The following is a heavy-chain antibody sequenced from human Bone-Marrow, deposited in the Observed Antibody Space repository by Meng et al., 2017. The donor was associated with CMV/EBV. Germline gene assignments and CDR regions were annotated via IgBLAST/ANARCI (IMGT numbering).Heavy chain of an antibody. V-gene: IGHV3-30*04. Sequence: GGSLRLSCAASGFTFSSYAMHWVRQAPGKGLEWVAVISYDGSNKYYADSVRGRFTISRDNTKNSLYLQMNSLRAEDTAVYYCARERWGVGNWFDPWGQGTLVTVSS. CDR1: GFTFSSYA. J-gene: IGHJ5*02. CDR2: ISYDGSNK. CDR3: ARERWGVGNWFDP. D-gene: IGHD5-24*01.